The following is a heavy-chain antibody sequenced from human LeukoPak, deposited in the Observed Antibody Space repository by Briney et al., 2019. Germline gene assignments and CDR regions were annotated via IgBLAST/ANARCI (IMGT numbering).Heavy chain of an antibody. D-gene: IGHD3-10*01. V-gene: IGHV1-46*01. CDR3: AREAARVGGYYFDY. CDR1: GYTFTSYY. Sequence: ASVTVSCKASGYTFTSYYMHWVRQAPGQGLEWMGLINPSGGSTSYAQKFQGRVTMTRDTSTSAVYMELSSLRSEDTAVYYCAREAARVGGYYFDYWGQGTLVTVSS. J-gene: IGHJ4*02. CDR2: INPSGGST.